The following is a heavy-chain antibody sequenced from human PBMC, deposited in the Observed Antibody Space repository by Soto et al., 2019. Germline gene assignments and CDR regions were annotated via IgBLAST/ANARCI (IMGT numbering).Heavy chain of an antibody. V-gene: IGHV4-59*08. J-gene: IGHJ4*02. CDR3: ARHHRYCSGTSCYLFDF. Sequence: SETLSLTCTISGGSISSYYWSWIRQPPGKGLEWIGYVYYSGNTNYNPSLTSRVTISVDTSKNHFSLKLTSVTAADTAIYYCARHHRYCSGTSCYLFDFWGQGTLVTVSS. CDR2: VYYSGNT. D-gene: IGHD2-15*01. CDR1: GGSISSYY.